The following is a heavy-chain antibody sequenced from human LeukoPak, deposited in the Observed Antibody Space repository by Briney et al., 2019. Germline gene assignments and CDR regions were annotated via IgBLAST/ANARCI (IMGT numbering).Heavy chain of an antibody. CDR1: GGSFSGYY. CDR2: INHSGST. J-gene: IGHJ5*01. D-gene: IGHD3-3*01. V-gene: IGHV4-34*01. Sequence: PSETLSLTCAVYGGSFSGYYWSWIRQPPGKGLEWIGEINHSGSTNYNPSLKSRVTISVDTSKNQFSLKLSSVTAADTAVYYCARGLTGTTYYDFWSGALPTTFDSWGQGTLVTVSS. CDR3: ARGLTGTTYYDFWSGALPTTFDS.